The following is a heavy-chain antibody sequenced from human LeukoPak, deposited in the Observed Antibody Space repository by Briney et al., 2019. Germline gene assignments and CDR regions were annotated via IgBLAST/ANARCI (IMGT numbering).Heavy chain of an antibody. CDR2: IYYSGST. J-gene: IGHJ6*02. Sequence: PSETLSLTCTVSGVSVSSGSYYWSWIRQPPGKGLEWIGYIYYSGSTNYNPSLKSRVTISVDTSKNQFSLKLSSVTAADTAVYYCARVTGTTSYYYYGMDVWGQGTTVTVSS. CDR1: GVSVSSGSYY. V-gene: IGHV4-61*01. CDR3: ARVTGTTSYYYYGMDV. D-gene: IGHD1-7*01.